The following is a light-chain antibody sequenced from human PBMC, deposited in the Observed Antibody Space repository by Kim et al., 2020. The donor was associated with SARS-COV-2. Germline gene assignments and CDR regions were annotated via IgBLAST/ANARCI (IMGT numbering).Light chain of an antibody. CDR2: AAS. V-gene: IGKV1-27*01. Sequence: DIQMTQSPSSLSASVGDRVSISCRACQGISNYLAWYQVKPGKAPELLIYAASTLQSGVPSRFSGSGSGTDFTLTISSLQPEDVAIYYCQKCDSVPYTFGQGTKLEI. CDR3: QKCDSVPYT. J-gene: IGKJ2*01. CDR1: QGISNY.